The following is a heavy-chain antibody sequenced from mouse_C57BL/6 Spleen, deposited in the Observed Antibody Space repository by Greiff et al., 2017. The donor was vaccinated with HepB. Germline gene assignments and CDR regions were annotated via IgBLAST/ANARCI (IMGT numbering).Heavy chain of an antibody. Sequence: VQLQQSGPELVKPGASVKISCKASGYSFTSYYIHWVKQRPGQGLEWIGWIYPGSGNTKYNEKFKGKATLTADTSSSTAYMQLSSLTSEDSAVYYCAREANSNYDAMDYWGQGTSVTVSS. CDR2: IYPGSGNT. V-gene: IGHV1-66*01. CDR3: AREANSNYDAMDY. J-gene: IGHJ4*01. CDR1: GYSFTSYY. D-gene: IGHD2-5*01.